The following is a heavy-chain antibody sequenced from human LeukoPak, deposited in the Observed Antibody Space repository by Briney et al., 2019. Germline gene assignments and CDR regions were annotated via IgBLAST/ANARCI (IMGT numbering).Heavy chain of an antibody. V-gene: IGHV4-34*01. CDR1: GGSFSGYY. CDR2: INHSGST. Sequence: PSETLSLTCAVYGGSFSGYYWSWIRQPPGKGLEWIGEINHSGSTNYNPSLKSRVTISVDTSKNQFSLKLSSVTAADTAVYYCARGLAAAGTEIDPWGQGTLVTVSS. J-gene: IGHJ5*02. CDR3: ARGLAAAGTEIDP. D-gene: IGHD6-13*01.